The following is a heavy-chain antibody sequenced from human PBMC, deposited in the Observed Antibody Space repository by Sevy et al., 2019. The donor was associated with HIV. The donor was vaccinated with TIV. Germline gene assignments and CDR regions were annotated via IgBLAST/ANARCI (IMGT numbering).Heavy chain of an antibody. V-gene: IGHV3-23*01. CDR3: TTDSKKRGLSALLDY. J-gene: IGHJ4*02. D-gene: IGHD3-10*01. CDR1: GFTFSSYA. Sequence: GGSLRLSCAASGFTFSSYAMSWVRRAPGKGLEWVSGINSSGGSTYYADSVKGRFTISRDNSKNTLYLQMSSLKTEDTAIYYCTTDSKKRGLSALLDYWGQGTLVTVSS. CDR2: INSSGGST.